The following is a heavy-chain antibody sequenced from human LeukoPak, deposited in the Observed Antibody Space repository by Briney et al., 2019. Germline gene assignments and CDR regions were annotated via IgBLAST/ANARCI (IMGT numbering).Heavy chain of an antibody. CDR1: GGSISSYS. J-gene: IGHJ5*02. CDR2: IYYSGST. D-gene: IGHD2-15*01. Sequence: SETLSLTCTVSGGSISSYSWSWIRQPPGKGLEWIGDIYYSGSTSYNPSLKSRVTISVDTSKNQFSLKLTSVTAADTAVYYCARLPPCSGGSCNWFDPWGQGTLVTVSS. V-gene: IGHV4-59*01. CDR3: ARLPPCSGGSCNWFDP.